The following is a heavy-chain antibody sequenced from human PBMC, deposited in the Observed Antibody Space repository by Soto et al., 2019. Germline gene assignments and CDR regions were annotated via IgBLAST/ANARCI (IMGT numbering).Heavy chain of an antibody. D-gene: IGHD3-10*01. Sequence: GGSLRLSCAASGFTFSSYGMHWVRQAPGKGLEWVAVISYDGSNKYYADSVKGRFTISRDNSKNTLYLQMNSLRAEDTAVYYCAKDGASYYYYGMDVWGQGTTVTVSS. CDR3: AKDGASYYYYGMDV. V-gene: IGHV3-30*18. CDR2: ISYDGSNK. J-gene: IGHJ6*02. CDR1: GFTFSSYG.